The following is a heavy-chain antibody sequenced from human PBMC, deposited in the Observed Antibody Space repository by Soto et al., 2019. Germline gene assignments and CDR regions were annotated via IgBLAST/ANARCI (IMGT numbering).Heavy chain of an antibody. CDR2: ISTDNGNT. Sequence: QVQLVQSGAEVKKPGASVKVSCKASGYTFTSSGISWVRQAPGQGLEWMGWISTDNGNTNYAQHLQGRVSMTTYTYTSTAYMDLRSLRSDDTAVYYCARDQGITTFGVYSMYYYGMDVWGQGTTVTVSS. CDR1: GYTFTSSG. D-gene: IGHD3-3*01. CDR3: ARDQGITTFGVYSMYYYGMDV. J-gene: IGHJ6*02. V-gene: IGHV1-18*01.